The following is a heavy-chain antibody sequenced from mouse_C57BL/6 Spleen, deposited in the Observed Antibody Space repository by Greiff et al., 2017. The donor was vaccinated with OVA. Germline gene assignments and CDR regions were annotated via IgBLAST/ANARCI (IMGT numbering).Heavy chain of an antibody. CDR3: AGVGLRAWFAY. Sequence: VQLVESGGGLVKPGGSLKLSCAASGFTFSDYGMHWVRQAPEQGLEWVAYISSGSSTIYYADTVKGRFTISSDKAKNTLFLQRTSLRSEDTAMYYCAGVGLRAWFAYWGQGTLVTVSA. D-gene: IGHD2-4*01. J-gene: IGHJ3*01. CDR1: GFTFSDYG. V-gene: IGHV5-17*01. CDR2: ISSGSSTI.